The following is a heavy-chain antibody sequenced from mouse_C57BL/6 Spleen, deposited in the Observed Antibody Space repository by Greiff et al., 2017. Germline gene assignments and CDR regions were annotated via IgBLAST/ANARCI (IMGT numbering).Heavy chain of an antibody. CDR3: ARNHYSNYYWYFDG. CDR1: GFSLTSYG. V-gene: IGHV2-2*01. J-gene: IGHJ1*03. D-gene: IGHD2-5*01. Sequence: VQGVESGPGLVQPSQSLSITCTVSGFSLTSYGVHWVRQSPGKGLEWLGVIWSGGSTDYNAAFISRLSISKDNSKSQVFFKMNSLQADDTAIYXCARNHYSNYYWYFDGWGTGTTVTVPS. CDR2: IWSGGST.